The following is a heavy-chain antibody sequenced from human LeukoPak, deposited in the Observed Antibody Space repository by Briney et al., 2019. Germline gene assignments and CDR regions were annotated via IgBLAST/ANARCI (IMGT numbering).Heavy chain of an antibody. Sequence: ASVKVSCKASGYTFTSYGISWVRQAPGQRLEWMGWISAYNGNTNYAQKLQGRVTMTTDTSTSTAYMELRSLRSDDTAVYYCARDPSGYYYGSGTLIPRSLDYWGQGTLVTVSS. D-gene: IGHD3-10*01. CDR2: ISAYNGNT. CDR3: ARDPSGYYYGSGTLIPRSLDY. J-gene: IGHJ4*02. V-gene: IGHV1-18*01. CDR1: GYTFTSYG.